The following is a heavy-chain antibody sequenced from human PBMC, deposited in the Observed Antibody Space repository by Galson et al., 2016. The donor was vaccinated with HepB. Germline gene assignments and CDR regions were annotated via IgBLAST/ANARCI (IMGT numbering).Heavy chain of an antibody. D-gene: IGHD2-15*01. CDR1: GFTFSDYY. V-gene: IGHV3-11*06. Sequence: SLRLSCAASGFTFSDYYMSWIRQAPGQGLEYVSYISSSGNYRNYADFVKGRFTISRDNAKNSLYLQMNSLSTEDTAIYYCATGFINSWGIYYAMDVWGKGTKVTASS. CDR2: ISSSGNYR. CDR3: ATGFINSWGIYYAMDV. J-gene: IGHJ6*04.